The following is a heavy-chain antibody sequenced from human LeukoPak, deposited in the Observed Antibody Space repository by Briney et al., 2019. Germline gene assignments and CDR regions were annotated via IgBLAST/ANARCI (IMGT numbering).Heavy chain of an antibody. CDR3: ARPSYYYDSSGYGCFDY. CDR2: INPSGGST. J-gene: IGHJ4*02. V-gene: IGHV1-46*01. Sequence: ASVKVSCKASGYTFTSYYMHWVRQAPGQGLEWMGIINPSGGSTSYAQKFQGRVTMTRDTSTSTVYMELRSLRSDDTAVYYCARPSYYYDSSGYGCFDYWGQGTLVTVSS. D-gene: IGHD3-22*01. CDR1: GYTFTSYY.